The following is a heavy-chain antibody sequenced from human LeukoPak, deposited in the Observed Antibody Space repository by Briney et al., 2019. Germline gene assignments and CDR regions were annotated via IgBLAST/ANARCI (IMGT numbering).Heavy chain of an antibody. Sequence: GGSLRLSCAASGFTFSSYEINWVRQAPGKGLEWVSYISTSGSTIYYADSVKGRFTISRDNAKNSLYLQMNSLRAEDTAVYYCARDGYYMDVWGKGTTVTISS. CDR2: ISTSGSTI. J-gene: IGHJ6*03. CDR3: ARDGYYMDV. CDR1: GFTFSSYE. V-gene: IGHV3-48*03.